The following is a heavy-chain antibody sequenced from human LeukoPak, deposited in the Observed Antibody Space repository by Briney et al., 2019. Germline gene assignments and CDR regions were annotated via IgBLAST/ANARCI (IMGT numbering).Heavy chain of an antibody. J-gene: IGHJ4*02. CDR2: IYYSGST. V-gene: IGHV4-31*03. D-gene: IGHD3-10*01. CDR1: GGSISSGGYY. Sequence: PSETLSLTCTVSGGSISSGGYYWSWIRQHPGKGLEWIGYIYYSGSTYYNPSLKSRVTISVDTSKNQFSLKLSSVTAADTAVYYCARANWITMVRGVILNFDYWGQGTLVTVSS. CDR3: ARANWITMVRGVILNFDY.